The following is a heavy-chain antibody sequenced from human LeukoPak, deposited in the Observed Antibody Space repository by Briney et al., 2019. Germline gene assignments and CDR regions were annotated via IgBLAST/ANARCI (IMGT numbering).Heavy chain of an antibody. D-gene: IGHD2-15*01. J-gene: IGHJ4*02. CDR3: ARVSAAVNY. CDR1: GFTFSSYW. CDR2: IKQDGSDK. Sequence: GGSLRLSCAASGFTFSSYWMTWVRQAPGRGLEWVANIKQDGSDKYYVDSVKGRFTISRDNGKNSLYLQMNSLRAEDTAVYYCARVSAAVNYWGQGTLVTVSS. V-gene: IGHV3-7*01.